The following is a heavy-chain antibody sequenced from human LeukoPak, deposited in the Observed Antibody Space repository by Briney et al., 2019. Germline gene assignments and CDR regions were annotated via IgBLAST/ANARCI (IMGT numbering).Heavy chain of an antibody. CDR1: GYTFTSYD. Sequence: GASVKVSCKASGYTFTSYDINWVRQATGQGLEWMGWMNPNSGNTGYAQKFQGRVTMTRNTSISTAYMELSSLRSEDTAVYYCAKDRWLAPEPNAFDIWGQGTMVTVSS. D-gene: IGHD6-19*01. CDR3: AKDRWLAPEPNAFDI. J-gene: IGHJ3*02. V-gene: IGHV1-8*01. CDR2: MNPNSGNT.